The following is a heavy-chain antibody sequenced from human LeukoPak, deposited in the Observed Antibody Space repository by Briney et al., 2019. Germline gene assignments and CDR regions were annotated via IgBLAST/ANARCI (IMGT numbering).Heavy chain of an antibody. CDR2: ISGSGGST. J-gene: IGHJ4*02. CDR1: GFTFSSYA. CDR3: AKASAMIVVVSKHFDY. D-gene: IGHD3-22*01. Sequence: GGSLRLSCAASGFTFSSYAMHWVRQAPGKGLEWVSAISGSGGSTYYADSVKGRFTISRDNSKNTLYLQMNSLRAEDTAVYYCAKASAMIVVVSKHFDYWGQGTLVTVSS. V-gene: IGHV3-23*01.